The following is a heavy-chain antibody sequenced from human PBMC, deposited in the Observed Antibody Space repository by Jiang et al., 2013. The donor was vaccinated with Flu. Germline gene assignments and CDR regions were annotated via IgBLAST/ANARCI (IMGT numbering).Heavy chain of an antibody. D-gene: IGHD3-3*01. CDR1: GGSISSYY. J-gene: IGHJ4*02. CDR3: ARGYYDFWSGYSPADYYFDY. Sequence: LLKPSETLSLTCTVSGGSISSYYWSWIRQPPGKGLEWIGYIYYSGSTNYNPSLKSRVTISVDTSKNQFSLKLSSVTAADTAVYYCARGYYDFWSGYSPADYYFDYWGQGTLVTVSS. V-gene: IGHV4-59*13. CDR2: IYYSGST.